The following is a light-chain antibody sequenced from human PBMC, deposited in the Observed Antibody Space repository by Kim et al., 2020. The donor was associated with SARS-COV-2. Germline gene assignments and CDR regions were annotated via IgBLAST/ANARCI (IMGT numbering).Light chain of an antibody. Sequence: DIVMTQSPLSLPVTPGEPASISCRSSQSLLHSNGYNYLDWYLQKPGQSPQLLIYLGSNRASGVPDRFSGSGSGTDFTLKISRVEAEDVGVYYCMQAIQTPPYSFGQGTKLEI. CDR3: MQAIQTPPYS. CDR1: QSLLHSNGYNY. J-gene: IGKJ2*03. V-gene: IGKV2-28*01. CDR2: LGS.